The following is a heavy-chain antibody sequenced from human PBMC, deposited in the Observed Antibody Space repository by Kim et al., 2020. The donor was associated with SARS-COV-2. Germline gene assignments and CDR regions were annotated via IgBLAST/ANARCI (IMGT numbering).Heavy chain of an antibody. CDR1: GGSITPYF. V-gene: IGHV4-59*01. CDR3: ARARRWELQPFDY. D-gene: IGHD1-7*01. Sequence: SETLSLTCTVSGGSITPYFWNWIRQTPGKGLEWIGYVSYTESTNYNPSLKSRVTMSVDPSKNQFSLYLTSVTAADTAEYYCARARRWELQPFDYWGQATLVTVSS. CDR2: VSYTEST. J-gene: IGHJ4*02.